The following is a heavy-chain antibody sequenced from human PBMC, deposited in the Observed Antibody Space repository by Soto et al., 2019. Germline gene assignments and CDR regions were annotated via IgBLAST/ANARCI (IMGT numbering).Heavy chain of an antibody. D-gene: IGHD2-2*01. J-gene: IGHJ6*03. CDR2: IYPGDSDT. CDR3: ARIPSQKGYCSSTSCYAGYYYMDV. V-gene: IGHV5-51*01. CDR1: GYSFTSYW. Sequence: GESLKISCKGSGYSFTSYWIGWVRQMPGKGLEWMGIIYPGDSDTRYSPSFQGQVTISADKSISTAYLQWSSLKASDTAMYYCARIPSQKGYCSSTSCYAGYYYMDVWGKGTTVTVSS.